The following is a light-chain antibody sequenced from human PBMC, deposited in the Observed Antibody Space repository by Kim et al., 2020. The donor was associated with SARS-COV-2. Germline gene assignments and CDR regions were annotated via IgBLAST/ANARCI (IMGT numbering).Light chain of an antibody. V-gene: IGLV2-11*01. CDR3: CSYAGSYV. Sequence: PGKSVTISCPGTSSDVGGYNYVSWYQQHPGKAPKLMIYDVSKRPSGVPDRFSGSKSGNTASLTISGLQAEDEADYYCCSYAGSYVFGTGTKVTVL. J-gene: IGLJ1*01. CDR2: DVS. CDR1: SSDVGGYNY.